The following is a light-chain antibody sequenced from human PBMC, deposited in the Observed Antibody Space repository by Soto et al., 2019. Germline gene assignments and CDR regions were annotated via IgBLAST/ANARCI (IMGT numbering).Light chain of an antibody. CDR3: HQCHATPLT. Sequence: DIQMTQSPSFLSASVGERVTITCRASQAISNYLNWYQQRPGKAPNLLIFGAKTLQSGVPSRFSGSGYATDFTLTITTLQPEDVGIYYCHQCHATPLTFGQGTRLDI. V-gene: IGKV1-39*01. J-gene: IGKJ5*01. CDR1: QAISNY. CDR2: GAK.